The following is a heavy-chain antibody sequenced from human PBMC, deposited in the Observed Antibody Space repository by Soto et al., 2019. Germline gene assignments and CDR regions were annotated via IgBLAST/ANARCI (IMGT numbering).Heavy chain of an antibody. J-gene: IGHJ5*02. CDR3: ARDQGRTDTRGYWFDP. Sequence: QVQLVESGGGVVQPGRSLRLSCAASGFMFSTYAMQWVRQAPGKGLEWVAVISYDGSDIYYGDSGKGRFTISRDNSRNTLYLEMNSLQPEDTAVFYCARDQGRTDTRGYWFDPWGQGTLVTVSS. V-gene: IGHV3-30-3*01. D-gene: IGHD2-15*01. CDR2: ISYDGSDI. CDR1: GFMFSTYA.